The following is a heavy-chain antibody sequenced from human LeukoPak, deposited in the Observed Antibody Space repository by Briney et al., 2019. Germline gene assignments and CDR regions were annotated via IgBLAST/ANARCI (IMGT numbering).Heavy chain of an antibody. Sequence: GRSLRLSCAASGFTFSGYGMHWVRQAPGKGLEWVSYLGPGSNTIFYGDSVKGRFTISRDDAKSSLFLQMNSLRDEDTAVYYCARERGYTSGWYLDYWGQGTLVTVSS. CDR3: ARERGYTSGWYLDY. CDR2: LGPGSNTI. J-gene: IGHJ4*02. D-gene: IGHD6-19*01. V-gene: IGHV3-48*02. CDR1: GFTFSGYG.